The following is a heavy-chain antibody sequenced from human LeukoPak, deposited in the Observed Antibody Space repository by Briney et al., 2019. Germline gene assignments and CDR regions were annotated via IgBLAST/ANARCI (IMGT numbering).Heavy chain of an antibody. CDR1: EFTFSSNW. J-gene: IGHJ4*02. Sequence: GGSLRLSCAASEFTFSSNWMSWVRQAPGKGLEWVANIKQDGSEKYYVDSVKGRFTITRDNAKNTVYLQMNSLRAEDTALYFCVRSLTGTDDYWGQGTLVTVSS. CDR3: VRSLTGTDDY. CDR2: IKQDGSEK. D-gene: IGHD3-9*01. V-gene: IGHV3-7*01.